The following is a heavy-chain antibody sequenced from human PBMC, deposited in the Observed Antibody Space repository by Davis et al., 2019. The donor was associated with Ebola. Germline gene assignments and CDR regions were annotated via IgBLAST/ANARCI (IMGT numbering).Heavy chain of an antibody. CDR3: ARVNAVTGYSRFDP. CDR1: GFTFSTYA. D-gene: IGHD3-9*01. CDR2: ISTSGTSV. Sequence: PGGSLRLSCAASGFTFSTYAMNWVRQAPGKGLEWVSSISTSGTSVYYTDSLKGRFTVSRDNAKKSLYLRLNSLRAEDTALYHCARVNAVTGYSRFDPWGQGTLVTVSS. J-gene: IGHJ5*02. V-gene: IGHV3-21*04.